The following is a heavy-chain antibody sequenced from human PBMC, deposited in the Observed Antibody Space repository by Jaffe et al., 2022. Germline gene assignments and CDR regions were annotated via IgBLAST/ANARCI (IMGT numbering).Heavy chain of an antibody. CDR1: GFIFRNYG. D-gene: IGHD6-19*01. V-gene: IGHV3-48*01. Sequence: EVQLVESGGGLVQPGGSLRLSCAASGFIFRNYGMNWVRQAPGKGLEWVSYISSSSNPIYYADSVKGRFTISRDNAKNSLFLQMNSLRAEDTAVYYCAKALAVAVADYWGPGTLVTVSS. CDR3: AKALAVAVADY. J-gene: IGHJ4*02. CDR2: ISSSSNPI.